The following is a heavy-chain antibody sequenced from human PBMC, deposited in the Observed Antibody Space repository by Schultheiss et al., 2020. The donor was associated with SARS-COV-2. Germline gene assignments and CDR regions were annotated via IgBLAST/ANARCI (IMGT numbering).Heavy chain of an antibody. CDR2: ISSSSSYI. Sequence: GGSLRLSCAASGFTFSSYSMNWVRQAPGKGLEWVSSISSSSSYIYYADSVKGRFTISRDNAKNSLYLQMNSLRAEDTAVYYCARDSPIQLWLFDYWGQGTLVTVSS. J-gene: IGHJ4*02. CDR3: ARDSPIQLWLFDY. V-gene: IGHV3-21*01. CDR1: GFTFSSYS. D-gene: IGHD5-18*01.